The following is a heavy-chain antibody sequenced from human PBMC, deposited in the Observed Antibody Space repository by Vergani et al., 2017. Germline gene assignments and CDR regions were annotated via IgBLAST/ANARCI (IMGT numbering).Heavy chain of an antibody. D-gene: IGHD1-26*01. Sequence: QVQLVQSGAEVKKPGSSVKVSCKASGGTFSSYAISWVRQAPGQGLEWMGGIIPIFGTANYAQKFQGRVTITADEATSTAYMELSSLSSEDTAVYYCARAKSGSYYGDYYYGMDVWGQGTTVTVSS. CDR1: GGTFSSYA. V-gene: IGHV1-69*12. CDR3: ARAKSGSYYGDYYYGMDV. J-gene: IGHJ6*02. CDR2: IIPIFGTA.